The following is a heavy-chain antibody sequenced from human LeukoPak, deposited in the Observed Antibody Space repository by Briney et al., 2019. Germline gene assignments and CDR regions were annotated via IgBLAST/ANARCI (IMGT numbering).Heavy chain of an antibody. CDR3: ARDSTSSVVGAPGGDY. J-gene: IGHJ4*02. Sequence: GASVKVSCKASGYTFTGYYMHWVRQAPGQGLEWMGWINPNSGGTNYAQKFQGRVTMTRDTSISTAYMELSRLRSDDTAVYYCARDSTSSVVGAPGGDYWGRGTLVTVSS. CDR2: INPNSGGT. D-gene: IGHD1-26*01. CDR1: GYTFTGYY. V-gene: IGHV1-2*02.